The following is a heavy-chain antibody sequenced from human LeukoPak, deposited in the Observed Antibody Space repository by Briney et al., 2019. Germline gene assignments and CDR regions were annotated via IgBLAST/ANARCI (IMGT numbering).Heavy chain of an antibody. J-gene: IGHJ5*02. CDR2: IYYSGST. CDR3: ARSCGITMIVVVANWFDP. Sequence: PSETLSLTCTVSGGSISSSSYYWGWIRQPPGKGLEWIGSIYYSGSTYYNPSLKSRVTISVDTSKNQFSLKLSSVTAADTAVYYCARSCGITMIVVVANWFDPWGQGTLVTVSS. V-gene: IGHV4-39*01. CDR1: GGSISSSSYY. D-gene: IGHD3-22*01.